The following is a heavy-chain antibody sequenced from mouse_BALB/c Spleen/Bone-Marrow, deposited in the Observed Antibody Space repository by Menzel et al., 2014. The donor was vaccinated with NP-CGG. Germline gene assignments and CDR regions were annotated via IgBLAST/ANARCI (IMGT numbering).Heavy chain of an antibody. CDR1: GYAFSAYW. J-gene: IGHJ2*01. CDR3: ARATATFDY. Sequence: QVQLQQSGAELVRPGYSVKLSCTASGYAFSAYWTNWGKQRSGQGIVGIVQFYTGDGDTSYNGNFKGKATLTADKSSSTAFMQLNSLTSEDTAAYFCARATATFDYWGQGTTLTVSS. CDR2: FYTGDGDT. V-gene: IGHV1-80*01. D-gene: IGHD1-2*01.